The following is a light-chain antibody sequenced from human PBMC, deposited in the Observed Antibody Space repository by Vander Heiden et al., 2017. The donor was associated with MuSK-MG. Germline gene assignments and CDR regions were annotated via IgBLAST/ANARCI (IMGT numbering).Light chain of an antibody. J-gene: IGLJ2*01. V-gene: IGLV3-1*01. Sequence: SSELTQPPSVSVPPGQTASITCSGDKWGDKYAGWYQQKPGQSPVLVIYQDSKRPSGIPERFSGSNSGNTATLTISGTQERDEADYYCQAGDSSTAAVFGGGTKLTVL. CDR1: KWGDKY. CDR3: QAGDSSTAAV. CDR2: QDS.